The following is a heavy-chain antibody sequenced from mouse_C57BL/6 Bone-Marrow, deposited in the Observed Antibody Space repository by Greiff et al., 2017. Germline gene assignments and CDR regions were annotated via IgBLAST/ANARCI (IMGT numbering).Heavy chain of an antibody. D-gene: IGHD1-1*01. CDR2: ISSGSSTI. V-gene: IGHV5-17*01. Sequence: EVHLVESGGGLVKPGGSLKLSCAASGFTFSDYGMHWVRQAPEKGLEWVAYISSGSSTIYYADTVKGRFTISRDTAKNTLFLQMTSLMSEDTAMYYCARHYYGSSYWYFDVWGTGTTVTVSS. CDR3: ARHYYGSSYWYFDV. CDR1: GFTFSDYG. J-gene: IGHJ1*03.